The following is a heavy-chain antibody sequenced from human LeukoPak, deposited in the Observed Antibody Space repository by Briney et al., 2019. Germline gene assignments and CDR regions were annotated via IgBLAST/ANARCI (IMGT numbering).Heavy chain of an antibody. D-gene: IGHD6-19*01. CDR2: IIPIFGTA. CDR3: ARAPSPRIAVPNYYYYYYMDV. J-gene: IGHJ6*03. V-gene: IGHV1-69*13. Sequence: SVKVSCKASGGTFSSYAISWVRQAPGQGLEWMGGIIPIFGTANYAQKFQGRVTITADESTSTAYIELSSLRSEDTAVYYCARAPSPRIAVPNYYYYYYMDVWGKGTTVTISS. CDR1: GGTFSSYA.